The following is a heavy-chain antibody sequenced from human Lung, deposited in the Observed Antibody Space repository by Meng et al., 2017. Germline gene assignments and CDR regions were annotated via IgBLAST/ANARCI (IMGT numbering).Heavy chain of an antibody. V-gene: IGHV4-34*01. Sequence: QGRLQQGGDGLCKPSETLSLPCVVSGGSFSDYYWSWIRQPPGKGLEWIGEINHSGSTNYNPSLESRATISVDTSQNNLSLKLSSVTAADSAVYYCARGPTTMAHDFDYWGQGTLVTVSS. J-gene: IGHJ4*02. CDR3: ARGPTTMAHDFDY. CDR2: INHSGST. D-gene: IGHD4-11*01. CDR1: GGSFSDYY.